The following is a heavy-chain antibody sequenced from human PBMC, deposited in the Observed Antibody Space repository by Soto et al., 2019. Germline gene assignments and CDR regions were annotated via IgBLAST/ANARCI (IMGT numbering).Heavy chain of an antibody. Sequence: EVQLLESGGGLVQPGGSLRLSCAASGFTFSSYAMSWVRQAPGKGLEWVSAISGSGGSTYYADSVKGRFTISRDNSKNTLDLQMNSLRAEDTAVYYCAQEFSGYSHGSLTFDSCGQGPLVPVSS. CDR3: AQEFSGYSHGSLTFDS. V-gene: IGHV3-23*01. CDR2: ISGSGGST. J-gene: IGHJ4*02. D-gene: IGHD5-18*01. CDR1: GFTFSSYA.